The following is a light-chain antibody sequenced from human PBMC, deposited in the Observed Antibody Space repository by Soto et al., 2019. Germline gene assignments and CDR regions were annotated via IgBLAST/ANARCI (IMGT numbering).Light chain of an antibody. Sequence: DVQLTQSPSTLSAFVGDSVTITCRASQNLGTNLDWYQQKPGKAPKLLIHDASRLQGGVPSRFRGSGLGREFTLTITSLQPDDFAAYFCQQHWTFSKTFGQGTRVEIK. J-gene: IGKJ1*01. CDR1: QNLGTN. V-gene: IGKV1-5*01. CDR2: DAS. CDR3: QQHWTFSKT.